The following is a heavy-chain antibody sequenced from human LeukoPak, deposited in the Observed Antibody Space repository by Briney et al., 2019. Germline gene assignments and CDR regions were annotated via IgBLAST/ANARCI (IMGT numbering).Heavy chain of an antibody. CDR3: AKSPSYGDYALAYFDF. Sequence: PGGSLRLPCAASGFTFDDYAMHWVRQAPGKGLEWVSGISWNSGNIGYADSVKGRFTISRDSARNSLYLQMNSLRPEDTALYYCAKSPSYGDYALAYFDFWGQGTLVTVSS. V-gene: IGHV3-9*01. J-gene: IGHJ4*02. CDR1: GFTFDDYA. CDR2: ISWNSGNI. D-gene: IGHD4-17*01.